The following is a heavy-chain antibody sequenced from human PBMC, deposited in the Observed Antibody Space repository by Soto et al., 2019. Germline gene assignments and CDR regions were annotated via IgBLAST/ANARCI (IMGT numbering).Heavy chain of an antibody. CDR3: AKEITGTTRYYYGMDV. CDR2: ISSSSSYI. Sequence: GGSLRLSCAASGFTFSSYSMNWVRQAPGKGLEWVSSISSSSSYIYYADSVKGRFTISRDNAKNSLYLQMNSLRAEDTAVYYWAKEITGTTRYYYGMDVWGQGTTVTVSS. J-gene: IGHJ6*02. CDR1: GFTFSSYS. D-gene: IGHD1-20*01. V-gene: IGHV3-21*01.